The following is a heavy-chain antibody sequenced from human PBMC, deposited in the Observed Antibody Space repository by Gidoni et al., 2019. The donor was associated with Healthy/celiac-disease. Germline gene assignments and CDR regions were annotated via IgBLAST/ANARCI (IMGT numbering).Heavy chain of an antibody. CDR1: GGSFSGYY. CDR3: ARGRGGSYYGYYYGMDV. CDR2: INHSGST. V-gene: IGHV4-34*01. Sequence: QVQLQQWGAGLLKPSETLSLTCDVYGGSFSGYYWSWIRQPPGKGLEWIGEINHSGSTNYNPSLKSRVTISVDTSKNQFSLKLSSVTAADTAVYYCARGRGGSYYGYYYGMDVWGQGTTVTVSS. J-gene: IGHJ6*02. D-gene: IGHD1-26*01.